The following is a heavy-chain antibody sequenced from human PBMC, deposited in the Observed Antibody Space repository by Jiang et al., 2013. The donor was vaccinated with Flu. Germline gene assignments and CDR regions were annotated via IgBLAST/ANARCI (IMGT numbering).Heavy chain of an antibody. CDR1: GGSISHYD. Sequence: GSGLVKPSETLSLTCSVSGGSISHYDWNWIRQPPGRGLEWIGYMSHSGTYKHNPSLESRVNMSVDTSKNQFSLKLGPVTAADTAVYYCARARNDYGDSRSGLDNWGQGTLVTVSS. J-gene: IGHJ4*02. D-gene: IGHD4-17*01. CDR2: MSHSGTY. CDR3: ARARNDYGDSRSGLDN. V-gene: IGHV4-59*01.